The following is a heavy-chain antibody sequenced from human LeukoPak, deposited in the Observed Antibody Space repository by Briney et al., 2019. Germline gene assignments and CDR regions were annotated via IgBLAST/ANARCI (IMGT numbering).Heavy chain of an antibody. CDR2: IYYSGST. J-gene: IGHJ4*02. CDR3: ARDASVVGAANYYFDY. Sequence: SETLSLTCTVSGGSISSGDYYWSWIRQPPGKGLEWIGYIYYSGSTYYNPSLKSRATISVDTSKNQFSLKLSSVTAADTAVYYCARDASVVGAANYYFDYWGQGTLVTVSS. D-gene: IGHD1-26*01. CDR1: GGSISSGDYY. V-gene: IGHV4-30-4*08.